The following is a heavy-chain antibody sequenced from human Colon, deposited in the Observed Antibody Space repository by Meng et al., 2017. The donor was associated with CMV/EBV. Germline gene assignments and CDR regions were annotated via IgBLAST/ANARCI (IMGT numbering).Heavy chain of an antibody. CDR2: IRSKRLGETT. D-gene: IGHD1-26*01. Sequence: GGSLRLSCTGSGFTFGSYIMAWVRQAPGKGLEWIGVIRSKRLGETTNYAASVKGRFTISRDDSQGIVYLQMNNLRREDTGVYYCGGDSGSGYSDFWGQGTLVTVSS. CDR3: GGDSGSGYSDF. CDR1: GFTFGSYI. V-gene: IGHV3-49*04. J-gene: IGHJ4*02.